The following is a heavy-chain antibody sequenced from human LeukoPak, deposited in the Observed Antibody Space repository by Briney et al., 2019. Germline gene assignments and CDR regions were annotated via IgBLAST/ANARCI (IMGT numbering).Heavy chain of an antibody. CDR3: ARRSDRNASPLRY. V-gene: IGHV4-34*01. Sequence: SETLSLTCAVYGGSVSGSYWSWIRQPPGKGLEWVGEINHGGGSNYNPSLKSRVTISVDTSKNQFSLKLTSVTSADTAVYYCARRSDRNASPLRYWGQGTLVTVSS. D-gene: IGHD2-2*01. CDR1: GGSVSGSY. CDR2: INHGGGS. J-gene: IGHJ4*02.